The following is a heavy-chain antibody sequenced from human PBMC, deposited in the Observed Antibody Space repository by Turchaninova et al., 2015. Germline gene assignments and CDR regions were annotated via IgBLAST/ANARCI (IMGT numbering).Heavy chain of an antibody. CDR3: ARHRRDGYNLDD. V-gene: IGHV4-38-2*01. CDR2: IYHSGNP. Sequence: QVQLQESGPGLVKPSETLSLTCAVSVSSISNDYSWGWIRQPPGKGLEWIGTIYHSGNPDYKPSLKSRVTISGDPSTNQFSLKLHSVTAADTAVYYCARHRRDGYNLDDWGQGTLVTVSS. CDR1: VSSISNDYS. D-gene: IGHD5-24*01. J-gene: IGHJ4*02.